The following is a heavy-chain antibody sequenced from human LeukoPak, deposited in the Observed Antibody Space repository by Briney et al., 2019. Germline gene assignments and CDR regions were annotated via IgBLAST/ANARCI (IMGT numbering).Heavy chain of an antibody. D-gene: IGHD6-13*01. J-gene: IGHJ5*02. CDR2: TSHAGIS. V-gene: IGHV4-39*01. CDR1: GESIRSTTF. Sequence: SETLSLTCSVSGESIRSTTFWGWIRQSPGMGLEWIASTSHAGISYYNPSLSSRVTVSADSSKNQFSLRLSSVTAADTAVYYCARRGGHSWDVGNWFDPWGQGTPVTVSS. CDR3: ARRGGHSWDVGNWFDP.